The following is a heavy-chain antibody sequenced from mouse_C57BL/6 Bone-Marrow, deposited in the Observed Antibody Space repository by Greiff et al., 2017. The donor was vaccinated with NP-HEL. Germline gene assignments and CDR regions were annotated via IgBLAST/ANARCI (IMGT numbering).Heavy chain of an antibody. J-gene: IGHJ4*01. CDR2: IDPNSGGT. V-gene: IGHV1-72*01. CDR3: AREVYYYGRYYAMDY. D-gene: IGHD1-1*01. CDR1: GYTFTSYW. Sequence: QVQLKQPGAELVKPGASVKLSCKASGYTFTSYWMHWVKQRPGRGLEWIGRIDPNSGGTKYNEKFKSKATLTVDKPSSTAYMQLSSLTSEDSAVYYCAREVYYYGRYYAMDYWGQGTSVTVSS.